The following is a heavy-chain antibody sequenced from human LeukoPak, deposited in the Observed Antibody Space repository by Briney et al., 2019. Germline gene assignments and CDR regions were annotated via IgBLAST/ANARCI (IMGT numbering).Heavy chain of an antibody. V-gene: IGHV1-2*06. J-gene: IGHJ4*02. CDR3: ARDRGRWELLPDY. CDR2: INPNSGGT. CDR1: GYTFTDYY. D-gene: IGHD1-26*01. Sequence: ASVKVSCKASGYTFTDYYMHWVRQAPGQGLEWMGRINPNSGGTNYAQKFQGRVTMTRDTSISTAYMELSRLRSDDTAVYYCARDRGRWELLPDYWGQGTLVTVSS.